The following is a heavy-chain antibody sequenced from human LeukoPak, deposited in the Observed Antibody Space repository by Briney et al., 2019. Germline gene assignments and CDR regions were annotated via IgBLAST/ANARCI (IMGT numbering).Heavy chain of an antibody. Sequence: SETLSLTCTVSGGSIRSRNDYWGWIRQPPGKGLEYIGSIYYSGTTYYKPSLKSRVTISVDTSKNQFSLKLSSVTAADTAVYYCATSGWYLLPGVYWGQGTLVTVPS. CDR1: GGSIRSRNDY. V-gene: IGHV4-39*01. CDR2: IYYSGTT. J-gene: IGHJ4*02. CDR3: ATSGWYLLPGVY. D-gene: IGHD6-19*01.